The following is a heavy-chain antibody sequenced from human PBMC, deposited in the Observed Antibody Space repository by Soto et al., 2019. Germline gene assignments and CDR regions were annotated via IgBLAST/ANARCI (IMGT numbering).Heavy chain of an antibody. Sequence: EVQLLESGGGLAQPGGSLRLSCVVSGLTSRSHAMYWVRQAPGQGLEWVAGISGGGYTASYPDSVKGHFTISRDNSKNTVYLQIDNLRPDDTAVYYCAKAQGVATIKSNSDYCGEGTLGTVSS. J-gene: IGHJ4*02. CDR3: AKAQGVATIKSNSDY. D-gene: IGHD5-12*01. CDR2: ISGGGYTA. CDR1: GLTSRSHA. V-gene: IGHV3-23*01.